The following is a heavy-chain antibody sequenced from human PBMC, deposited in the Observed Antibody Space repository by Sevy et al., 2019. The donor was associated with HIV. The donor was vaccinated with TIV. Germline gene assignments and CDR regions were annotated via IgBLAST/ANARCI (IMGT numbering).Heavy chain of an antibody. V-gene: IGHV4-61*01. CDR2: VFYFGNT. D-gene: IGHD3-9*01. CDR1: GASVSSANDY. J-gene: IGHJ6*02. Sequence: SETLSLTCSVSGASVSSANDYWSWIRQPPGKGLEWIGYVFYFGNTNYHPSLKSRATISLDTSKKQFSLKLTSVTAADTAIYYCARDQYYDILTGLYAMDVWGQGTTVTVSS. CDR3: ARDQYYDILTGLYAMDV.